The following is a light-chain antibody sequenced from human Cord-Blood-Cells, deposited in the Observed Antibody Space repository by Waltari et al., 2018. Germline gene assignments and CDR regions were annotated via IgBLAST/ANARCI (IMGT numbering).Light chain of an antibody. Sequence: QSALTQPASVSGSPGQSFTISCTGTSRAVGSYNLFSWYQQHPGKAPKLLIYEGSKRPSGVSNRFSGSKSGNTASLTISGLQAEDEADYYCCSYAGSSTWVFGGGTKLTVL. V-gene: IGLV2-23*01. J-gene: IGLJ3*02. CDR3: CSYAGSSTWV. CDR1: SRAVGSYNL. CDR2: EGS.